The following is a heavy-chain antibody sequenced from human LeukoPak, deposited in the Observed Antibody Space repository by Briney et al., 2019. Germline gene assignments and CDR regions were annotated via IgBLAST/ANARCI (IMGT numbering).Heavy chain of an antibody. CDR1: GFTFSTYT. CDR2: INGRSNYI. V-gene: IGHV3-21*01. D-gene: IGHD1-26*01. J-gene: IGHJ3*02. CDR3: AREDGVVGATSAFDI. Sequence: GGSLRPSCAATGFTFSTYTMNWVRQAPGKGLEWVSSINGRSNYIYYADSMKGRFTISRDNAKNSLYLQMNSLRDDDTAVYYCAREDGVVGATSAFDIWGLGTMVTVSS.